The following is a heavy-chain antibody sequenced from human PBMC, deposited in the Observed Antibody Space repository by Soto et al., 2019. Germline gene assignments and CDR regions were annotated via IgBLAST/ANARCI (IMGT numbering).Heavy chain of an antibody. CDR1: GGTFSSYA. CDR2: IIPIFGTA. V-gene: IGHV1-69*12. Sequence: QVQLVQSGAEVKKPGSSVKVSCKASGGTFSSYAISWVRQAPGQGLEWMGGIIPIFGTANYAQKFQGRVTITADESTSTAYMELSSLRSEDTAVYYCAREYYYDSSGNPTGLGTDYWGQGTLVTVSS. CDR3: AREYYYDSSGNPTGLGTDY. J-gene: IGHJ4*02. D-gene: IGHD3-22*01.